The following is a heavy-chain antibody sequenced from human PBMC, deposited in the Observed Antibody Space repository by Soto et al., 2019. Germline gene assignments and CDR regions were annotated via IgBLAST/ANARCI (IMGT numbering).Heavy chain of an antibody. CDR1: GYTFTSYY. J-gene: IGHJ6*02. CDR2: INPNSGGT. CDR3: ARTYCGGDCSFLLPSYGMDV. Sequence: ASVKVSCKASGYTFTSYYMHWVRQAPGQGLEWMGWINPNSGGTNYAQKFQGWVTMTRDTSISTAYMELSRLRSDDTAVYYCARTYCGGDCSFLLPSYGMDVWGQGTTVTVSS. D-gene: IGHD2-21*02. V-gene: IGHV1-2*04.